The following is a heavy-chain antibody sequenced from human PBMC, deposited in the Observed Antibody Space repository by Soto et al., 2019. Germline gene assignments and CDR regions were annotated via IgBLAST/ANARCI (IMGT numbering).Heavy chain of an antibody. CDR2: INSDGSST. Sequence: PGGSLRLSCAASGFTFSSYWMHWVRQAPGKGLVWVSRINSDGSSTSYADSVKGRFTISRDNAKNTLYLQMNSLRAEDTAVYYCARGRILGYCSGGSCLNWFDPWGQGTLVTVSS. V-gene: IGHV3-74*01. D-gene: IGHD2-15*01. CDR3: ARGRILGYCSGGSCLNWFDP. J-gene: IGHJ5*02. CDR1: GFTFSSYW.